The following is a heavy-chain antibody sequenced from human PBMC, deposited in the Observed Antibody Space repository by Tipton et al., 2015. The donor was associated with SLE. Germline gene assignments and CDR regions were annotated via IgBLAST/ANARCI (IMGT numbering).Heavy chain of an antibody. D-gene: IGHD3-3*01. CDR2: VFGSGSI. V-gene: IGHV4-59*11. CDR3: ARSAIFGVIMGGYFDY. CDR1: GGSLSGHY. Sequence: TLSLTCTVSGGSLSGHYWSWIRQPPGKKLEWIGYVFGSGSIYYNPSLKSRVTMSVDTSNNRFSLKLSSVTAADTAVYYCARSAIFGVIMGGYFDYWGQGTLVTVSS. J-gene: IGHJ4*02.